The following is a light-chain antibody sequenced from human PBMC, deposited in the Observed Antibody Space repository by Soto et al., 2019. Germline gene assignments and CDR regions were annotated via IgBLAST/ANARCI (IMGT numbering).Light chain of an antibody. CDR2: RAS. CDR1: QSINSN. Sequence: EIVMTQSPATLSLSPGERATLSCRASQSINSNLAWYQQKPGQAPRLFIFRASSRATGLPARFSASGSGTDFNLTISSLQSEDFAVYYCQQYNNWPRATFGGGTQVEIE. CDR3: QQYNNWPRAT. V-gene: IGKV3-15*01. J-gene: IGKJ4*01.